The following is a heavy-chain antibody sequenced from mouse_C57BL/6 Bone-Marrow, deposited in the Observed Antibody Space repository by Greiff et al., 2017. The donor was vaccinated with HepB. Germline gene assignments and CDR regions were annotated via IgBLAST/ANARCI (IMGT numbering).Heavy chain of an antibody. D-gene: IGHD1-1*01. CDR2: IWSGGST. CDR1: GFSLTSYG. Sequence: QVQLKESGPGLVQPSQSLSITCTVSGFSLTSYGVHWVRQSPGKGLEWLGVIWSGGSTDYNAAFISRLSISKDNSKGQVFFKMNSLQADDTAIYYCARNQTNGSTTVEWYFDVWGTGTTVTVSS. V-gene: IGHV2-2*01. CDR3: ARNQTNGSTTVEWYFDV. J-gene: IGHJ1*03.